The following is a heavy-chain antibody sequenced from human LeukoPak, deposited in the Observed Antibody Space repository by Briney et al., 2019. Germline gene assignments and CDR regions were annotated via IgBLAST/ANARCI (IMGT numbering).Heavy chain of an antibody. D-gene: IGHD6-13*01. J-gene: IGHJ3*02. CDR3: ARTFSSPPYATFDI. CDR2: MNPNSGNT. CDR1: GYTFTSYD. Sequence: GASVKVSCKASGYTFTSYDINWVRQATGQGLEWMGWMNPNSGNTGYTQKFQGRVTMTRNTSISTAYMELSSLRSEDTAVYYCARTFSSPPYATFDIWGQGTMVTVSS. V-gene: IGHV1-8*01.